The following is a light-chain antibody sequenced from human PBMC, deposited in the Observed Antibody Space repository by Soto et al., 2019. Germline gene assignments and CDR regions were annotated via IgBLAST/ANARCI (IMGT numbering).Light chain of an antibody. CDR1: QSVSSN. CDR2: GAS. CDR3: QHFGNSIWT. Sequence: IVMTQSPGILSLSPGERATLSWRASQSVSSNLAWYQQKPGQAPRLLIYGASTRATGIPARFSGSESGTDVTITISGLEKEDGSVYYCQHFGNSIWTFGQGTKVDIK. J-gene: IGKJ1*01. V-gene: IGKV3-15*01.